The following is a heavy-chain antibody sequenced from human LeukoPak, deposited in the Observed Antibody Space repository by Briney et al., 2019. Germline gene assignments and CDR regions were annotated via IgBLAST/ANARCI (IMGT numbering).Heavy chain of an antibody. V-gene: IGHV3-49*04. D-gene: IGHD5-12*01. CDR1: GFTFSNAW. CDR3: TAYDPSDYYGMDV. Sequence: GGSLRLSRAASGFTFSNAWMSWVRQAPGKGLEWVGFIRSKAYGGTTEFAASVKGRFIISRDDSKSIAYLQMNSLKTEDTAVYYCTAYDPSDYYGMDVWGQGTTVTVS. J-gene: IGHJ6*02. CDR2: IRSKAYGGTT.